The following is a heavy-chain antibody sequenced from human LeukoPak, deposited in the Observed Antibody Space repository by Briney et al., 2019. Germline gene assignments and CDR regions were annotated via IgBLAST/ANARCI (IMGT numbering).Heavy chain of an antibody. Sequence: PSETLSLTCTVSGYSISSGYYWSWIRQPPGKGLEWIGYIYYSGSTNYNPSLKSRVTISVDTSKNQFSLKLSSVTAADTAVYYCARHTYYYDSSGYYYLDWGQGTLVTVSS. D-gene: IGHD3-22*01. V-gene: IGHV4-59*08. J-gene: IGHJ4*02. CDR2: IYYSGST. CDR3: ARHTYYYDSSGYYYLD. CDR1: GYSISSGYY.